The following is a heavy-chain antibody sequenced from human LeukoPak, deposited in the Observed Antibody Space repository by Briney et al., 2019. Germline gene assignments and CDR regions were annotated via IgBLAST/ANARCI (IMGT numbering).Heavy chain of an antibody. CDR3: ARGLGGNYPGN. Sequence: ASVKVSCKASGYAAPNYYVYWVRQAPGQGLEWVGRINPNSGGTNYAQKFQGRVTMTGDTSISTAYMELSGLTSDDTAVYYCARGLGGNYPGNWGQGTQVTVSS. V-gene: IGHV1-2*02. D-gene: IGHD2-21*01. J-gene: IGHJ4*02. CDR2: INPNSGGT. CDR1: GYAAPNYY.